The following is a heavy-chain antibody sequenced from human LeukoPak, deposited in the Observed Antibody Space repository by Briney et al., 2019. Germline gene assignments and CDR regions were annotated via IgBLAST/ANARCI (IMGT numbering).Heavy chain of an antibody. CDR2: IKQDGSEK. D-gene: IGHD6-25*01. CDR1: GFTFSSYA. Sequence: GGSLRLSCAASGFTFSSYAMSWVRQAPGKGLEWVANIKQDGSEKYYVDSVKGRFTISRDNAKNSLYLQMNSLRAEDTAVYYCARDQRFLACFDYWGQGTLVTVSS. V-gene: IGHV3-7*01. CDR3: ARDQRFLACFDY. J-gene: IGHJ4*02.